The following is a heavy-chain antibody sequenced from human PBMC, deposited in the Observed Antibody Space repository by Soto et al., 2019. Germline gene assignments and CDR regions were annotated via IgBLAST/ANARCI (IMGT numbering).Heavy chain of an antibody. V-gene: IGHV1-69*13. J-gene: IGHJ5*02. Sequence: SVKVSCKASGYTFSNYAISWVRQAPGQGLEWMGGIIPIFGTANYAQKFQGRVTITADESTSTAYMELSSLRSEDTAVYYCARGSDGDERRFDPWGQGTLVTVSS. D-gene: IGHD4-17*01. CDR1: GYTFSNYA. CDR2: IIPIFGTA. CDR3: ARGSDGDERRFDP.